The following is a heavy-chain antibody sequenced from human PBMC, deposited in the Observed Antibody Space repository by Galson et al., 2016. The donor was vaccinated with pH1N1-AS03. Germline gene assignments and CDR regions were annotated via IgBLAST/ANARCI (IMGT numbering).Heavy chain of an antibody. Sequence: SSYSMSWVRQAPGKGLEWVSVIHPGGDTYNADSVKGRFTISRDNFENMVYLQMNSLRPEDTAVYYCAGDEGFANGINVWGQGTTVTASS. J-gene: IGHJ6*02. D-gene: IGHD3-3*01. CDR1: SSYS. V-gene: IGHV3-53*05. CDR2: IHPGGDT. CDR3: AGDEGFANGINV.